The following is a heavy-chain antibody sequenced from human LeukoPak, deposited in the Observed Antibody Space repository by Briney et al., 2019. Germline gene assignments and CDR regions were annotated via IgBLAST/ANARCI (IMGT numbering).Heavy chain of an antibody. V-gene: IGHV3-30*02. J-gene: IGHJ4*02. CDR3: AKGPRVVPAAKEFDY. CDR2: IRYDGSNK. CDR1: GFTFSSYG. Sequence: PGGSLRLSCAASGFTFSSYGMHWVRQAPGKGLEWVAFIRYDGSNKYYADSVKGRFTISRDNSENTLYLQMNSLRAEDTAVYYCAKGPRVVPAAKEFDYWGQGTLVTVSS. D-gene: IGHD2-2*01.